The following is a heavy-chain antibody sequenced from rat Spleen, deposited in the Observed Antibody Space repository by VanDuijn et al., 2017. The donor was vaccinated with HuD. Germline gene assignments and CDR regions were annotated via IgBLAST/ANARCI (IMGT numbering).Heavy chain of an antibody. V-gene: IGHV5-46*01. D-gene: IGHD1-9*01. Sequence: EVQLVESDGGLVQPGRSMKLSCAASGFTFSSFPMAWVRQAPTKGLEWVASISPSGGSTYYRDSVKGRFTISRDNAKSTLYLQMDSLRSEDTATYYCARRHYGYTDYFDYWGQGVMVTVSS. CDR2: ISPSGGST. CDR3: ARRHYGYTDYFDY. CDR1: GFTFSSFP. J-gene: IGHJ2*01.